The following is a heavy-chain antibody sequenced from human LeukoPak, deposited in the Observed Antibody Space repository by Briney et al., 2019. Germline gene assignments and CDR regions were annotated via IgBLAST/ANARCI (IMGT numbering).Heavy chain of an antibody. V-gene: IGHV4-4*07. CDR2: IYTSGST. Sequence: PSETLSLTCTVAGGSISSYYGSGIRQPAGKGLKWIGGIYTSGSTNYNRSLKIRVTMSVDTSKNRFSRRLSPVTAADTAVYYCARDPGYSGNYHYYFDYWRQGPLVPVSS. CDR3: ARDPGYSGNYHYYFDY. J-gene: IGHJ4*02. CDR1: GGSISSYY. D-gene: IGHD1-26*01.